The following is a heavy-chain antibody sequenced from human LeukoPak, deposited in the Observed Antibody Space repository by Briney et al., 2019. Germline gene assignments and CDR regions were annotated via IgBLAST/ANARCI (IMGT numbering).Heavy chain of an antibody. J-gene: IGHJ4*02. D-gene: IGHD3-10*01. CDR3: ARYYNPDY. Sequence: GGSLRLSCAASGFTFSSTWMTWVRQVPGKGLEWVANIKQDGSEKYYVDSVKGRFTISRGNAKNSLYLQMSSLRAEDTAVYSCARYYNPDYWGQGTLVTVSS. CDR1: GFTFSSTW. CDR2: IKQDGSEK. V-gene: IGHV3-7*01.